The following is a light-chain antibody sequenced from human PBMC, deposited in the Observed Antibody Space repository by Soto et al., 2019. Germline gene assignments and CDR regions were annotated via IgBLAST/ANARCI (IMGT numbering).Light chain of an antibody. V-gene: IGKV1-12*01. CDR1: QSISSW. CDR3: QQANSFPPT. J-gene: IGKJ5*01. Sequence: DIQMTQSPSTLSASVGDRVTITCRASQSISSWLAWYPQKPGKAPKLLIYAASSLQSGVPSRFSGSGSGTDFTLTISSLQPEDFETYYCQQANSFPPTFGQGTRLEIK. CDR2: AAS.